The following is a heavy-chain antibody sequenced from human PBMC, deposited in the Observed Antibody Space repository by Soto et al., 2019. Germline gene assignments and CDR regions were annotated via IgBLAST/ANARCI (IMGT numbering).Heavy chain of an antibody. Sequence: QITLKESGPTLVKPTQTLTLTCTFSGFSLSTSGVGVGWIRQPPGKALEWLALIYWDDDKRYSPSLKSRLTNPKDTSKNQQVLTMTNMDPVDTATYYCAHRRCSSGWCDFDYWGQGTLVTVSS. V-gene: IGHV2-5*02. CDR1: GFSLSTSGVG. CDR2: IYWDDDK. CDR3: AHRRCSSGWCDFDY. D-gene: IGHD6-19*01. J-gene: IGHJ4*02.